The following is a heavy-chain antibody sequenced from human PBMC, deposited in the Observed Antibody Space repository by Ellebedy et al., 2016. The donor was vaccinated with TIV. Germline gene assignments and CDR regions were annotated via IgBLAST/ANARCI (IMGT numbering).Heavy chain of an antibody. D-gene: IGHD2-2*01. CDR3: ARVVPAAMADY. CDR1: GGSISPYY. CDR2: IYYTGST. V-gene: IGHV4-59*01. J-gene: IGHJ4*02. Sequence: MPSETLSLTCTVSGGSISPYYWSRIRQPPGKGLEWIGYIYYTGSTNYNPSLKSRVTMSVDTSKNQFSLKVSSVTAADTAVYYCARVVPAAMADYWGQGALVTVSS.